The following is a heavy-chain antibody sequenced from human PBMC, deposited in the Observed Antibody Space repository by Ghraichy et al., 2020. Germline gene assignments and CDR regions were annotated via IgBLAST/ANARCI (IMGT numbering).Heavy chain of an antibody. Sequence: SETLSLTCAVSGDSISSGGYSWSWIRQPPGKGLEWIGCIYYSGSTYYNPSLKSRLIISVDTSKNRFSLKLSSVTAADTAVDYCARRAPYSRRWSGLGGYNWCYPCCQETLVTVSS. CDR2: IYYSGST. CDR1: GDSISSGGYS. J-gene: IGHJ5*02. V-gene: IGHV4-30-4*07. CDR3: ARRAPYSRRWSGLGGYNWCYP. D-gene: IGHD6-13*01.